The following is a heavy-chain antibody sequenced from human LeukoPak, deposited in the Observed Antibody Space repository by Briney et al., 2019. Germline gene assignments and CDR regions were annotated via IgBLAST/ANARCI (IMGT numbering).Heavy chain of an antibody. Sequence: PSETLSLTCTVSGGSISRSNYLWALIRQPPGKGLEWIGSMYHSGYTYYNPSLKSRVTISVDTSKNQFSLKLSSVTAADTAVYYCARRQPPYYYFDYWGQGTLVTVSS. CDR2: MYHSGYT. CDR3: ARRQPPYYYFDY. CDR1: GGSISRSNYL. J-gene: IGHJ4*02. D-gene: IGHD3-10*01. V-gene: IGHV4-39*01.